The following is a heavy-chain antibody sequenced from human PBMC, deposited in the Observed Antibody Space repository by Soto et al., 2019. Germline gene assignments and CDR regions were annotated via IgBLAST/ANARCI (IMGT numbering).Heavy chain of an antibody. J-gene: IGHJ5*02. CDR1: GFTSSSHG. CDR3: AKENWNFKMFDP. D-gene: IGHD1-7*01. V-gene: IGHV3-23*01. Sequence: SLRLSCAVSGFTSSSHGVSWVRQAPGKGLEWVSAIGTGDGTYYADSVKGRFTISRYNSKTTVYLHMNSLRADDTAVYYCAKENWNFKMFDPWGQGTLVTVSS. CDR2: IGTGDGT.